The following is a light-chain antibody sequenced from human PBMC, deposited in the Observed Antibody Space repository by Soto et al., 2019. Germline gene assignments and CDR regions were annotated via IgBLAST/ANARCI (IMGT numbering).Light chain of an antibody. J-gene: IGKJ1*01. CDR3: QQYGSSPRT. Sequence: EIVMTQSPATLSVSPGERAPLSCRASQSVRSNLAWYQQKPGQSPRLLIYGASTRATGIPDRFRGGGSGTDFTLTISRLEPEDFAVYYCQQYGSSPRTFGQGTKVDIK. CDR2: GAS. V-gene: IGKV3-20*01. CDR1: QSVRSN.